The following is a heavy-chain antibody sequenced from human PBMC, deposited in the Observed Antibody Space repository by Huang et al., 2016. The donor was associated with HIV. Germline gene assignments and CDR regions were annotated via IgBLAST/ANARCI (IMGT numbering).Heavy chain of an antibody. CDR1: GGSFRNFA. V-gene: IGHV1-69*01. J-gene: IGHJ4*02. Sequence: QVQLVQSGAEVKKPGSSVKVSCKASGGSFRNFAIGWVRQAPGQGLEWMGRSTPTRGTANYAQKFQGRVTIIADESTSTAYMELSSLRSEDTAVYYCATVDYYDTSGPQRGYFDNWGQGTLVTVSS. CDR2: STPTRGTA. CDR3: ATVDYYDTSGPQRGYFDN. D-gene: IGHD3-22*01.